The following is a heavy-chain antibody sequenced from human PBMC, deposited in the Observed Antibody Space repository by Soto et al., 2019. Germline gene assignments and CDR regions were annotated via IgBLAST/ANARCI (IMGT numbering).Heavy chain of an antibody. CDR1: GFTFSSYA. D-gene: IGHD2-15*01. CDR3: AKDLVEDIVVVVAAPPAY. V-gene: IGHV3-23*01. J-gene: IGHJ4*02. CDR2: LSGSGGST. Sequence: EVQLLESGGGLVQPGGSLRLSCAASGFTFSSYAMSWVRQAPGKGLEWVSALSGSGGSTYYADSVKGRFTISRDNSRNTLYLQMNSLRAEDTAVYYCAKDLVEDIVVVVAAPPAYCGQGTLVTVSS.